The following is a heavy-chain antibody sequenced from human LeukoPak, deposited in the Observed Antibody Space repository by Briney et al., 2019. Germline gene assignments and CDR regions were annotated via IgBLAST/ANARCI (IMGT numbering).Heavy chain of an antibody. D-gene: IGHD2-21*01. J-gene: IGHJ4*02. CDR2: ISGSGGST. Sequence: GGSLRLSCAASGFTFSSYSMNWVRQAPGKGLEWVSAISGSGGSTYYADSVKGRFTISRDNSKNTLYLQMNSLRAEDTAVYYCAKGPIVWPEAPFDYWGQGTLVTVSS. V-gene: IGHV3-23*01. CDR1: GFTFSSYS. CDR3: AKGPIVWPEAPFDY.